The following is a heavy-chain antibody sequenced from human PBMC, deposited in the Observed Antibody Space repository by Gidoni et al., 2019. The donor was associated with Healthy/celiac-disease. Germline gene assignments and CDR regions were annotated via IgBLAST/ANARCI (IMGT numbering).Heavy chain of an antibody. Sequence: QVQLQQWDAGLLKPSETLSLTCAVSGGSFSGYYWSWIRQPPGKGLEWIGEINHSGSTNYNPSLKSRVTISVDTSKNQFSLKLSSVTAADTAVYYCARVADIVASDAFDIWGQGTMVTVSS. V-gene: IGHV4-34*01. CDR2: INHSGST. CDR1: GGSFSGYY. D-gene: IGHD5-12*01. J-gene: IGHJ3*02. CDR3: ARVADIVASDAFDI.